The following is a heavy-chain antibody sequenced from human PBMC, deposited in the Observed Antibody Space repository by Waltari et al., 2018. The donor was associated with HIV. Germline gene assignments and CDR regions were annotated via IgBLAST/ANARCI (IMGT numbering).Heavy chain of an antibody. CDR2: TSASGETT. D-gene: IGHD3-10*01. CDR3: AKAPLRRSSVGGEGPSHFEY. J-gene: IGHJ4*02. CDR1: AVSFGQLT. Sequence: ALLLDAGGGCVEAAGSMRSPCAASAVSFGQLTYVRAFWAPGQGQEWVSGTSASGETTYYADSVKGRFTISRDNSKNTLYLQMNNRGAGDTAVYYCAKAPLRRSSVGGEGPSHFEYWGQGTLVTVSS. V-gene: IGHV3-23*01.